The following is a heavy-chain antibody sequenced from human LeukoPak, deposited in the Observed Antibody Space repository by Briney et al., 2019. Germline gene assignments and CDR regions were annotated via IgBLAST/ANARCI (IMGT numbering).Heavy chain of an antibody. CDR1: GYTFTSYG. D-gene: IGHD3-10*01. CDR3: ARGYYYGSGSYYNAYYYYYMDV. J-gene: IGHJ6*03. V-gene: IGHV1-18*01. CDR2: ISAYNGNT. Sequence: GASVKVSCKASGYTFTSYGISWVRQAPGQGLEWMGWISAYNGNTNYAQKLQGRVTMTTDTSTSTAYMELRSLRSDDTAVYYCARGYYYGSGSYYNAYYYYYMDVWGKGTTVTVSS.